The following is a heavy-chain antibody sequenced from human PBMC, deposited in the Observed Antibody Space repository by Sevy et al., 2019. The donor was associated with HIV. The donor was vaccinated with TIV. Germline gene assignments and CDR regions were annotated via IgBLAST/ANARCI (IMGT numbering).Heavy chain of an antibody. CDR1: GFPLSSYD. CDR3: AKDRAAMVGDAFDI. D-gene: IGHD5-18*01. J-gene: IGHJ3*02. V-gene: IGHV3-23*01. CDR2: IGGSGVST. Sequence: GGSLRLSCAASGFPLSSYDMSWVRQAPGKGLEWVSAIGGSGVSTYYADSVKGRFTISRDNSKNTLYLQMNSLRAEDTAVYYCAKDRAAMVGDAFDIWGQGSMVTVSS.